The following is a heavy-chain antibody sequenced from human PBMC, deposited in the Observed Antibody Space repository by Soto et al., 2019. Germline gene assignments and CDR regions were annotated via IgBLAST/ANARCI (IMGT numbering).Heavy chain of an antibody. CDR2: IYYTGTT. V-gene: IGHV4-28*01. J-gene: IGHJ5*02. CDR3: ARLGAFYQSLDP. Sequence: PSETLSLTCAVSGYSISSSNWWGWIRQPPGKGLEWIGYIYYTGTTSYNPSLKSRVTLSLETSKSQFSLRLTSVTASDTAIYYCARLGAFYQSLDPWGQGTLVTVSS. CDR1: GYSISSSNW. D-gene: IGHD3-3*02.